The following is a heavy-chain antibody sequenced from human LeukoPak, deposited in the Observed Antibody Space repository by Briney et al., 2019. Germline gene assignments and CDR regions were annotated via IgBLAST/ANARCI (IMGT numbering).Heavy chain of an antibody. CDR2: IYHSGST. CDR1: GGSISSSDYY. CDR3: ARGRGVGAPSGYFDN. Sequence: SQTLSLTCTVSGGSISSSDYYWSWIRQPPGKGLEWIGYIYHSGSTYYNPSVKSRVTMSVDRSKNQFSLKLNSVTAADTAVYYCARGRGVGAPSGYFDNWGQGTLVTVSS. J-gene: IGHJ4*02. D-gene: IGHD1-26*01. V-gene: IGHV4-30-2*01.